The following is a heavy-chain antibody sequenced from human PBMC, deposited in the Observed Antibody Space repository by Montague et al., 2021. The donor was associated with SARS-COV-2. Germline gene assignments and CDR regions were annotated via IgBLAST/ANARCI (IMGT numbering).Heavy chain of an antibody. D-gene: IGHD3-10*01. CDR2: IYYSGST. Sequence: SETLSLTRTVSGGSITSYYWSWIRQPPGKGLEYIGYIYYSGSTNYNPSLKSRVTMPVDTSKNQFSLKLSSVTAADTAVYYCARGDGHYYGSGTYPYYWGQGTLVTVSS. CDR1: GGSITSYY. J-gene: IGHJ4*02. CDR3: ARGDGHYYGSGTYPYY. V-gene: IGHV4-59*01.